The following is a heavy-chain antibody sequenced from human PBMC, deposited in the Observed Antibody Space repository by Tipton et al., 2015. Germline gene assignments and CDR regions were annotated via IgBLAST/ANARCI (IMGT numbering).Heavy chain of an antibody. CDR3: VREGEPGLGKHYYYGMDV. CDR1: GLTFSSFW. Sequence: SLRLSCAASGLTFSSFWMSWVRQAPGKGLEWVAHINPDGSGTYYVDSVKGRFTISRDNAKNSLYLQMNSLRAEDTAVYFCVREGEPGLGKHYYYGMDVWGQGTTVTVSS. D-gene: IGHD3-16*01. V-gene: IGHV3-7*01. J-gene: IGHJ6*02. CDR2: INPDGSGT.